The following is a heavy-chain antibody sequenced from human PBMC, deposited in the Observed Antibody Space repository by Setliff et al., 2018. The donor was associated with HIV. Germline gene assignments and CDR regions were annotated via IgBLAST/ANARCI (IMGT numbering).Heavy chain of an antibody. Sequence: PGGSLRLSCAASGFTFDDYAVTWVRQAPGKGLDYVSAISGSGTTTYYADSVKGRFTISRDNGKKSLYLQMDSLRDEDTAVYYCAREKFENGDYEFVSTFDSWGQGTLVTVSS. J-gene: IGHJ4*02. V-gene: IGHV3-23*01. D-gene: IGHD4-17*01. CDR3: AREKFENGDYEFVSTFDS. CDR1: GFTFDDYA. CDR2: ISGSGTTT.